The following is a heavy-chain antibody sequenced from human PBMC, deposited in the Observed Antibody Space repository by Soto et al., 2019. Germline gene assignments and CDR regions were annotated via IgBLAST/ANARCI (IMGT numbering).Heavy chain of an antibody. CDR3: AKGGRQWLVTSDFNY. CDR1: GFTFSDYA. J-gene: IGHJ4*02. V-gene: IGHV3-30*18. CDR2: VSHDGRNT. D-gene: IGHD6-19*01. Sequence: VQLVESGGGVVQPGRSLRLSCAASGFTFSDYAMHWVRQAPGKGLEWVAVVSHDGRNTHYADSVKGRFTIFRDSSKNTVSREMTSLIAEDTAVYYCAKGGRQWLVTSDFNYWGQGALVTVSS.